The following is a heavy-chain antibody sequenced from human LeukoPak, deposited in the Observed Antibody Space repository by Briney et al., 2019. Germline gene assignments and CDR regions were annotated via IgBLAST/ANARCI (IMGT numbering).Heavy chain of an antibody. CDR1: GFTFTNAW. V-gene: IGHV4-59*01. Sequence: GSLRLSCAASGFTFTNAWMSWVRQAPGKGLEWIGYIYYSGSSNYNPSLKSRVTISVDTSKNQFSLNLSSVTAADTAEYYCARDSPMVRGLIGYFDLWGRGTLVTVSS. CDR3: ARDSPMVRGLIGYFDL. CDR2: IYYSGSS. D-gene: IGHD3-10*01. J-gene: IGHJ2*01.